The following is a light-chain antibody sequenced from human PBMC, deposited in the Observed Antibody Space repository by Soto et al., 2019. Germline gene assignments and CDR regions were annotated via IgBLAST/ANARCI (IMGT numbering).Light chain of an antibody. Sequence: AIRMTQSPSSFSASTGDRVTITCRASQGISSYLAWYQQKPGKAPKLLIYAASTLQSGVPSRFSGSGSGTDFTLTISCLQSEDFATYYCLQYLTYPWTFGQGTKVDIK. V-gene: IGKV1-8*01. CDR2: AAS. CDR3: LQYLTYPWT. CDR1: QGISSY. J-gene: IGKJ1*01.